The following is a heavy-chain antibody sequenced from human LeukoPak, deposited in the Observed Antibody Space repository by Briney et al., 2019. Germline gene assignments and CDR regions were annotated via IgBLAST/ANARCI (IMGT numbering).Heavy chain of an antibody. CDR1: GYTLTGYY. J-gene: IGHJ4*02. V-gene: IGHV1-2*02. CDR2: INPNSGGT. CDR3: ARNYDSSGYYSPLGY. D-gene: IGHD3-22*01. Sequence: ASVKVSCKASGYTLTGYYMHWVRQAPGQGLEWMGWINPNSGGTNYAQKFQGRVTMTRDTSISTAYMELSRLRSDDTAVYYCARNYDSSGYYSPLGYWGQGTLVTVSS.